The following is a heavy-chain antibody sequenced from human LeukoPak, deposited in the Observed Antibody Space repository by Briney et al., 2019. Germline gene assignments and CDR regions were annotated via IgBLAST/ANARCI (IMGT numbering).Heavy chain of an antibody. CDR2: IHYSGST. Sequence: SDTLFLTCTVSGGFIDSSSYYWGWIRQPPGKGLEWIGSIHYSGSTYYNPSLKSRVTISVDTSKNQFSLSMSSVTAADTAVYYCAIFRPNYPDAFDIWGQGTMVTVSS. D-gene: IGHD6-6*01. J-gene: IGHJ3*02. CDR3: AIFRPNYPDAFDI. CDR1: GGFIDSSSYY. V-gene: IGHV4-39*07.